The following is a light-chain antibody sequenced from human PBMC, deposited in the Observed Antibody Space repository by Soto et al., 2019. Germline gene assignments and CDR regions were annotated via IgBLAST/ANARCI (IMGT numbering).Light chain of an antibody. CDR2: GAS. V-gene: IGKV3-20*01. Sequence: EIVLTQSPGTLSLSPGERATLSCRASQSVSSSYLAWYQQKPGQAPRLLIYGASSRATGIPDRFSGSGSGKDFPLTISRLEPEDFAVYYCQQYGSSPPTWTFGQGTKVEIK. CDR1: QSVSSSY. J-gene: IGKJ1*01. CDR3: QQYGSSPPTWT.